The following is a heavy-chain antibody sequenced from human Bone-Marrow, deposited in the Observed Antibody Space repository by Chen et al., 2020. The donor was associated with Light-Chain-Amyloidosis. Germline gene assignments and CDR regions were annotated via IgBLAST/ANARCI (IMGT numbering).Heavy chain of an antibody. CDR3: AKGQGGSGWHFDS. CDR1: GFTFDDYP. Sequence: EVQLVESGGVVVQPGESLRLSCEASGFTFDDYPMHWVRQAPGESLEWVSLISWVGGRAYYADSLKGRFTISRDNSKNSLYLQMNSLSTEDTALYYCAKGQGGSGWHFDSWGQGTLVTVSS. V-gene: IGHV3-43*01. J-gene: IGHJ4*02. D-gene: IGHD6-19*01. CDR2: ISWVGGRA.